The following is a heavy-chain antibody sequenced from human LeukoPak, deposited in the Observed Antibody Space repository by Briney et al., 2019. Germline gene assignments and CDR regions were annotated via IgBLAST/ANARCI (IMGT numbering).Heavy chain of an antibody. CDR2: MNPNSGNT. D-gene: IGHD1-26*01. Sequence: ASVKVSCKASGYTFTSYDINWVRQATGQGLEWMGWMNPNSGNTGYVQKFQGRVTMTRHTSIYTDYMELSSLRSEDTAVYYCARGVGSRGRRRTRPWAGDYYYKDGWGKGIMVTVS. CDR1: GYTFTSYD. J-gene: IGHJ6*03. V-gene: IGHV1-8*01. CDR3: ARGVGSRGRRRTRPWAGDYYYKDG.